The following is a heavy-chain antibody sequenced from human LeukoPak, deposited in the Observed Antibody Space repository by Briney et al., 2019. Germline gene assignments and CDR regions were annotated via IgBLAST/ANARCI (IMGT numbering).Heavy chain of an antibody. CDR1: GYTFTGYY. V-gene: IGHV1-2*02. CDR2: INPNSGGT. CDR3: ARDRIYGSGSYYRVENWFDP. D-gene: IGHD3-10*01. Sequence: ASVKVSCKASGYTFTGYYIHWVRQAPGQGLEWMGWINPNSGGTNYAQKLQGRVTMTRDTSISTAYMELSRLRSDDTAVYYCARDRIYGSGSYYRVENWFDPWGQGTLVTVSS. J-gene: IGHJ5*02.